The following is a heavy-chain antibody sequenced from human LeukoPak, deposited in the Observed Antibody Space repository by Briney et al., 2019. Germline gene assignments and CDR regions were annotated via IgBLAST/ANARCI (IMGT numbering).Heavy chain of an antibody. CDR2: ISSTSGYI. J-gene: IGHJ6*02. CDR3: ARMIAVAGYSYYGMDV. CDR1: GFXFSSYS. Sequence: GRSLRLPCVASGFXFSSYSMNWVRQAPGKGLEWVSSISSTSGYIYYADSLKGRFTISRDNAKNSLYLQMNSLRAEDTAVYYCARMIAVAGYSYYGMDVWGQGTTVTVSS. D-gene: IGHD6-19*01. V-gene: IGHV3-21*01.